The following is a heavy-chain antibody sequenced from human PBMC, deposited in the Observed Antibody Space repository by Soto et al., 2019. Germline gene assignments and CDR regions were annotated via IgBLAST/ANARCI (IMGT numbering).Heavy chain of an antibody. D-gene: IGHD2-8*01. CDR1: GYTFPSYW. J-gene: IGHJ4*02. CDR2: IYPGDSDT. V-gene: IGHV5-51*01. CDR3: ARLRDFSNGICYRLDY. Sequence: AGESLKISCKGSGYTFPSYWVGWVRQMPGKGLEWMGIIYPGDSDTRYSPSFQGQVTISADKSITTAYLQWNSLKASDTDMYYCARLRDFSNGICYRLDYWGQGTLVTVS.